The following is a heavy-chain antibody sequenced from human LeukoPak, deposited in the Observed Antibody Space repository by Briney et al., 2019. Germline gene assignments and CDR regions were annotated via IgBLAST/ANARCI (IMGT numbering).Heavy chain of an antibody. D-gene: IGHD2-2*01. CDR3: ARHRSKYQLLLVWFDP. Sequence: SETLSLTCTVSGGSISSSSYYWGWIRQPPGKGLEWIGSIYYSGSTYYNPSLKSRVTISVDTSKNQFSLKLSSVTAADTAVYYCARHRSKYQLLLVWFDPWGQGTLVTISS. CDR2: IYYSGST. J-gene: IGHJ5*02. V-gene: IGHV4-39*01. CDR1: GGSISSSSYY.